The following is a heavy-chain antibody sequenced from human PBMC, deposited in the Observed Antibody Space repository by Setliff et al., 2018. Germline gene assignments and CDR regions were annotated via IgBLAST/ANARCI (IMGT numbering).Heavy chain of an antibody. V-gene: IGHV1-69*05. CDR3: AREGVDSRSSTDYRYYMDV. CDR2: TIPIFGTT. CDR1: GGTFSSYG. D-gene: IGHD3-22*01. J-gene: IGHJ6*03. Sequence: SVKVSCKASGGTFSSYGVSWVRQAPGQGLEWMGGTIPIFGTTNYAQKFQGRVTIITDESTSTAYMELSSLTSADTAVYYCAREGVDSRSSTDYRYYMDVWGKGTTVTVSS.